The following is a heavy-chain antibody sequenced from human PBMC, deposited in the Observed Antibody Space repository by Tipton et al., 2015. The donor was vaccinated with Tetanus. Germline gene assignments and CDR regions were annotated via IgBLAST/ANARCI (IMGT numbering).Heavy chain of an antibody. V-gene: IGHV4-34*01. CDR1: GGSFSGYY. J-gene: IGHJ4*02. Sequence: TLSLTCAVYGGSFSGYYWNWIRQPPGKGLEWIGKINDSGSTSYNPSLKSRVTISVDTSKNQFSLNLSSVTAADTAVYYCARWETVTTKTHYWGQGTLVAVSS. CDR2: INDSGST. CDR3: ARWETVTTKTHY. D-gene: IGHD4-17*01.